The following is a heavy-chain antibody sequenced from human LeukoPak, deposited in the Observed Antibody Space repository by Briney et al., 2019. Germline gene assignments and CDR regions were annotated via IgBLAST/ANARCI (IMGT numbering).Heavy chain of an antibody. D-gene: IGHD3-10*01. V-gene: IGHV3-23*01. CDR3: AKDMRRGRLAGADDFDY. CDR2: ILGSGGNT. J-gene: IGHJ4*02. Sequence: GGSLRLSCAASGFTFSTYAMNWVRQAPGKGLEWVSGILGSGGNTYYADSVKGRFTISRDNSRNTLYLQINSLRAEDTAIYYCAKDMRRGRLAGADDFDYWGQGALVTVSS. CDR1: GFTFSTYA.